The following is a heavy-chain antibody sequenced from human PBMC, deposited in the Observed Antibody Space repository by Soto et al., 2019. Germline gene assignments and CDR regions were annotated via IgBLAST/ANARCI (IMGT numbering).Heavy chain of an antibody. Sequence: GESLKISCKGSGYSFTSYWISWVRQMPGKGLEWMGRIDPSDSYTNYSPSFQGHVTISADKSISTAYLQWSSLKASDTAMYYCARSSSPEYYYYYGMDVWGQGTTVTVSS. J-gene: IGHJ6*02. D-gene: IGHD6-6*01. CDR3: ARSSSPEYYYYYGMDV. CDR1: GYSFTSYW. V-gene: IGHV5-10-1*01. CDR2: IDPSDSYT.